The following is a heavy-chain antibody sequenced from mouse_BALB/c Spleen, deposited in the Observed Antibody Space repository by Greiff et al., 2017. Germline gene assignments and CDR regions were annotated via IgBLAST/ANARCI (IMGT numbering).Heavy chain of an antibody. CDR2: ISNGGGST. Sequence: EVQLVESGGGLVQPGGSLKLSCAASGFTFSSYTMSWVRQTPEKRLEWVAYISNGGGSTYYPDTVKGRFTISRDNAKNTLYLQMSSLKSEDTAMYYCARQLGMYYAMDYWGQGTSVTVSS. CDR3: ARQLGMYYAMDY. J-gene: IGHJ4*01. D-gene: IGHD4-1*01. CDR1: GFTFSSYT. V-gene: IGHV5-12-2*01.